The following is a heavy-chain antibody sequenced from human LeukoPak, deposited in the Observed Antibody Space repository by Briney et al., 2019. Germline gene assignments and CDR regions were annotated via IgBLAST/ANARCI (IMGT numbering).Heavy chain of an antibody. Sequence: PSETLSLTCTVSGGSISSGGYYWSWIRQPPGKGLEWIGYIYHSGSTYYNPSLKSRVTISVDRSKNQFSLKLSSVTAADTAVYYCARDFGHSSSWSHDAFDIWGQGTMVTVSS. CDR3: ARDFGHSSSWSHDAFDI. J-gene: IGHJ3*02. V-gene: IGHV4-30-2*01. CDR1: GGSISSGGYY. D-gene: IGHD6-13*01. CDR2: IYHSGST.